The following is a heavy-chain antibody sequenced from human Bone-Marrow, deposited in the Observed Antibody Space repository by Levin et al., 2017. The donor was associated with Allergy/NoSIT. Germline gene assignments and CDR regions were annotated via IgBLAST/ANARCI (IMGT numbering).Heavy chain of an antibody. CDR2: ISTSSSYI. CDR1: GFTFNSYT. D-gene: IGHD3-10*01. CDR3: ARSLWFGESGADY. Sequence: GESLKISCAASGFTFNSYTMNWFRQAPGKGLEWVSSISTSSSYIYTSDALKGRFTISRDNARQSLSLQMNSLRAEDTAVYFCARSLWFGESGADYWGQGTLVTGSS. V-gene: IGHV3-21*01. J-gene: IGHJ4*02.